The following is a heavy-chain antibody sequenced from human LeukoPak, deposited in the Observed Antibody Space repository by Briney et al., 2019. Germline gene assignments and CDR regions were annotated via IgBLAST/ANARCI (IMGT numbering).Heavy chain of an antibody. J-gene: IGHJ5*02. CDR1: GGSISSYY. CDR3: AKNGQSGFSFDP. V-gene: IGHV4-59*04. CDR2: IYHSGST. D-gene: IGHD3-3*01. Sequence: SETLSLTCTVSGGSISSYYWSWIRQPPGKGLEWIGYIYHSGSTYYNPSLKSRVTISVDRSKNQFSLKLSPVTAADTAVYYCAKNGQSGFSFDPWGQGALVTVFS.